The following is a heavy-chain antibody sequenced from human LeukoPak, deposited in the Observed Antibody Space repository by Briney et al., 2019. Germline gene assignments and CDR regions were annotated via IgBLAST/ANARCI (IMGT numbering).Heavy chain of an antibody. Sequence: GASVKVSCKASGYTFTSYYMHWVRQAPGQGLEWMGIINPGGGSTSYAQKFQGRVTMTRDTSTSTVYMELSRLRSDDTAVYYCARDQAWEEHGLLPFYGMDVWGQGTTVTVSS. J-gene: IGHJ6*02. D-gene: IGHD2-15*01. V-gene: IGHV1-46*01. CDR2: INPGGGST. CDR1: GYTFTSYY. CDR3: ARDQAWEEHGLLPFYGMDV.